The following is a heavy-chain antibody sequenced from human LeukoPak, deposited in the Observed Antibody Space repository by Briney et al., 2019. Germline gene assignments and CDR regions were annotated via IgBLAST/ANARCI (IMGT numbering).Heavy chain of an antibody. CDR3: ARAQKYSYDAFDI. D-gene: IGHD4-11*01. CDR1: GFTFSSYS. V-gene: IGHV3-48*04. J-gene: IGHJ3*02. CDR2: ISSGSGTI. Sequence: PGGSLRLSCAASGFTFSSYSMNWVRQAPGKGLEYVSYISSGSGTIYYADSVKGRFTISRDNAKNSLYLQMNSLSAEDTAVYYCARAQKYSYDAFDIWGQGTMVTDSS.